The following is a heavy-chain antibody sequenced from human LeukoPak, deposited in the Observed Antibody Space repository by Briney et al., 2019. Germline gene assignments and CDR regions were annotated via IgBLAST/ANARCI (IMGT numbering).Heavy chain of an antibody. D-gene: IGHD1-26*01. V-gene: IGHV3-11*03. CDR3: ARSRSYYPADY. Sequence: GGSLRLSCAASGFTFSDYYMSWIRQAPGKGLEWVSYISSSSSNTNYAGSVKGRFTISRDDAKNSLYLQMNSLRAEDTAVYYCARSRSYYPADYWGQGTPVTVSS. CDR1: GFTFSDYY. J-gene: IGHJ4*02. CDR2: ISSSSSNT.